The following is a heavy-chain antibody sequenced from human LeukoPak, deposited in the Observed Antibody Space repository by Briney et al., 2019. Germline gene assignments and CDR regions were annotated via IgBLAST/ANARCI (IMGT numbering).Heavy chain of an antibody. Sequence: AGGSLRLSCAASGFTFSSYWMHWVRQAPGKGLVWVSHISSDASSTGYADSVKGRFTISRDNAKNTLYLQMNSLRAEDTAVYYCASRNTYYYYGIDVWGQGTTVTVSS. J-gene: IGHJ6*02. CDR2: ISSDASST. CDR3: ASRNTYYYYGIDV. CDR1: GFTFSSYW. V-gene: IGHV3-74*01. D-gene: IGHD1-14*01.